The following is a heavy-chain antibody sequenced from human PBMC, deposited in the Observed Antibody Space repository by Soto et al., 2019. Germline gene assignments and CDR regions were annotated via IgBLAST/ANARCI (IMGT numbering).Heavy chain of an antibody. Sequence: AQTLSRTCAISGDSVSSNSAAWSWIRQSPSRGLEWLGRTFYRSKWYNDYAVSVKGRITINPDTSKNQFSLQLNSVTPEDTAVYYCAKEGGNHYYYYAMDVWGQGTTVTVSS. V-gene: IGHV6-1*01. D-gene: IGHD1-26*01. CDR1: GDSVSSNSAA. CDR2: TFYRSKWYN. CDR3: AKEGGNHYYYYAMDV. J-gene: IGHJ6*02.